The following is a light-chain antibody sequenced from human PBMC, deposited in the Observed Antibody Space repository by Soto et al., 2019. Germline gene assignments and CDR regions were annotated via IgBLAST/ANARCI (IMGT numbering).Light chain of an antibody. J-gene: IGKJ1*01. CDR2: AAS. CDR3: QKYNSAPWT. CDR1: QGISNY. V-gene: IGKV1-27*01. Sequence: DIRMTQSPSTLSASAGDRVTITCRASQGISNYLAWYQQKPGKVPKLLIYAASTLQSGVPSRFSGSGSGTDFTLTISSLQPEDVATYYCQKYNSAPWTFGQVTKVEIE.